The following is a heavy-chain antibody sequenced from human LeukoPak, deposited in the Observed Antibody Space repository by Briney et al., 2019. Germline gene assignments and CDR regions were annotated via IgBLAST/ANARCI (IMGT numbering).Heavy chain of an antibody. CDR2: IYYSGST. Sequence: SETLSLTCTVPGGSISSYYWNWIRQPPGKGLEWIGYIYYSGSTKYNPSLKSRVTISVDTSKIQFTLKLSSVTAADTAVYYCARDRGLGSPRLDYWGQGTLVTVSS. CDR3: ARDRGLGSPRLDY. D-gene: IGHD3-10*01. CDR1: GGSISSYY. V-gene: IGHV4-59*01. J-gene: IGHJ4*02.